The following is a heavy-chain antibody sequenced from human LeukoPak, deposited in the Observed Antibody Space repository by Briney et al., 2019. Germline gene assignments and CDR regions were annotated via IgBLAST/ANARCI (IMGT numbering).Heavy chain of an antibody. CDR1: GFTFSSYE. CDR2: ISSSGSTI. D-gene: IGHD2-15*01. CDR3: ARELGYCSGGSCFNWFDP. J-gene: IGHJ5*02. Sequence: GGSLRLSCAASGFTFSSYEMNWVRQAPGKGLEWVSYISSSGSTIYYADSVKGRFTISRDNAKNTLYLQMNSLRAEDTAVYYCARELGYCSGGSCFNWFDPWGQGTLVTVSS. V-gene: IGHV3-48*03.